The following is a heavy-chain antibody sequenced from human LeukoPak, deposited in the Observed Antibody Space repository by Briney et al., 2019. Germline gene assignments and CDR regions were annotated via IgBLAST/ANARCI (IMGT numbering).Heavy chain of an antibody. CDR2: ISAYNGNT. Sequence: ASVKVSCKASGYTFTSYGISWVRQAPGQGLEWMGWISAYNGNTNYAQKLQGRVTMTTDTSTSTAYMGLRSLRSDDTAVYYCARAPPSRYCSSTSCYSGGYYYYYMDVWGKGTTVTVSS. CDR3: ARAPPSRYCSSTSCYSGGYYYYYMDV. J-gene: IGHJ6*03. D-gene: IGHD2-2*01. CDR1: GYTFTSYG. V-gene: IGHV1-18*01.